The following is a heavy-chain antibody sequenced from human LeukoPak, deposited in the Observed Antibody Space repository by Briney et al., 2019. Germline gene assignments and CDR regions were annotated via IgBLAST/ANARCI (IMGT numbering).Heavy chain of an antibody. J-gene: IGHJ5*02. CDR3: ARDQTTRTSGTYYSWFDP. CDR2: ISASSLYI. D-gene: IGHD1-26*01. Sequence: GFLRLSCTTSGFTFSSYALSWVRQSPGKGLEWVSSISASSLYIYYAASVKGRFTISRDNTKNLLYLQMNSLRADDTAVYYCARDQTTRTSGTYYSWFDPWGQGTLVTVSS. CDR1: GFTFSSYA. V-gene: IGHV3-21*01.